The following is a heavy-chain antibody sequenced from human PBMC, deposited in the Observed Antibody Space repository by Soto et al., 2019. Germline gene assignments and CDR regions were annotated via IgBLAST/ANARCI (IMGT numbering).Heavy chain of an antibody. CDR3: AREKLADYFDY. D-gene: IGHD6-6*01. J-gene: IGHJ4*02. Sequence: QVQLVESGGGVVQPGRSLRLSCEASGFTFSNYAVHWVRQAPGKGLEWVAMISYDGSQTYYADSLKGRFTISRDNSKNTLYLQLNRLREEDTGIYYCAREKLADYFDYWGQGTLVTVSS. V-gene: IGHV3-30-3*01. CDR1: GFTFSNYA. CDR2: ISYDGSQT.